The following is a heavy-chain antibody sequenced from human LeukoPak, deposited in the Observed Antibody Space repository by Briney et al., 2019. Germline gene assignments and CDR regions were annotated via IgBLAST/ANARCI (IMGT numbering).Heavy chain of an antibody. D-gene: IGHD2-15*01. CDR3: AGRKVGYCSSGSCYNWFDP. Sequence: GESLKISCKASGYNFTSYWIGWVRQMAGKRLEWMGIIFPGDSATRYRPSFQGQVSISADKSISTAYLQRRSRRASAPAIYYCAGRKVGYCSSGSCYNWFDPWGQETLVTVSS. V-gene: IGHV5-51*01. J-gene: IGHJ5*02. CDR1: GYNFTSYW. CDR2: IFPGDSAT.